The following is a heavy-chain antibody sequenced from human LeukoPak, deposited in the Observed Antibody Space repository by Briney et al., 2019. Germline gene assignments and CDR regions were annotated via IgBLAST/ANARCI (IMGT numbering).Heavy chain of an antibody. V-gene: IGHV3-11*01. CDR1: GFTFSDYY. D-gene: IGHD3-9*01. J-gene: IGHJ6*02. CDR2: ISSSGSTI. CDR3: ARVSTIDILTGYVPISLDV. Sequence: GGSLRLSCAASGFTFSDYYMSWIRQAPRKGLEWVSYISSSGSTIYYADSVKGRFTISRDNAKNSLYLQMNSLRAEDTAVYYCARVSTIDILTGYVPISLDVWGQGTTVTVSS.